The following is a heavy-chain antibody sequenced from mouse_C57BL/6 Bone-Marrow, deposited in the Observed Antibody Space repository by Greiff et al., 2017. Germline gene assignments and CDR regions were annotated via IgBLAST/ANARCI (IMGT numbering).Heavy chain of an antibody. CDR3: AKIRIYCGSSCGLVDY. Sequence: QVQLQQPGAELVRPGSSVKLSCKASGYTFTSYWMHWVKQRPIQGLEWIGNIDPSDSETHYNQKFKDKATLTVNKSYSTAYMQLNSLTSEDSAVYYCAKIRIYCGSSCGLVDYWGQGTSVTVSS. CDR1: GYTFTSYW. J-gene: IGHJ4*01. CDR2: IDPSDSET. D-gene: IGHD1-1*01. V-gene: IGHV1-52*01.